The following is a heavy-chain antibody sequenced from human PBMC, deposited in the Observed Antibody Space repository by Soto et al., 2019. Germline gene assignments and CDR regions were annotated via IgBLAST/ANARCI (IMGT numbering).Heavy chain of an antibody. V-gene: IGHV4-39*01. D-gene: IGHD1-26*01. J-gene: IGHJ6*02. CDR3: ARRSQVGATRGLDV. Sequence: QLQLQESGPGLVKPSETLSLTCTVSGGSISSSTYYWGWIRQPPGKGLEWIGTMYYSGSTYYNPSLKSRVTISVDTSKNQFSLQLSSVTAADTAVYYCARRSQVGATRGLDVWGQGTTVTVSS. CDR2: MYYSGST. CDR1: GGSISSSTYY.